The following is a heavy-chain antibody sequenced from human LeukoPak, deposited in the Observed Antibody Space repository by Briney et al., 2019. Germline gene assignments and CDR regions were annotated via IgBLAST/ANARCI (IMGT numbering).Heavy chain of an antibody. Sequence: PSETLSLTCTVSGGSISSTTYYWGWIRQPPGKGLEWIGSIYYSGTTYYNPSLKSRLTISVDTSKNQFSLKLNSVTAADTAVYYCARHSSWYGNFHYWGQGTLVTVSS. CDR1: GGSISSTTYY. CDR3: ARHSSWYGNFHY. CDR2: IYYSGTT. V-gene: IGHV4-39*01. D-gene: IGHD2-2*01. J-gene: IGHJ4*02.